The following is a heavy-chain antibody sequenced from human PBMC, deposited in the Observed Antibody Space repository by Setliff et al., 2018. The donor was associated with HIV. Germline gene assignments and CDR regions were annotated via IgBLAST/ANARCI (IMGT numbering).Heavy chain of an antibody. CDR1: GGSISSYY. CDR2: IYTSGST. J-gene: IGHJ6*03. V-gene: IGHV4-4*07. CDR3: ARVQYYDSKGGYYVDV. Sequence: SETLSLTCTVSGGSISSYYWSWIRQPAGKGLEWIGRIYTSGSTNYNPSLKSRVTMSVDTSKNQFSLKLSSVTAADTAVYYCARVQYYDSKGGYYVDVWGKGTTVTVSS. D-gene: IGHD3-22*01.